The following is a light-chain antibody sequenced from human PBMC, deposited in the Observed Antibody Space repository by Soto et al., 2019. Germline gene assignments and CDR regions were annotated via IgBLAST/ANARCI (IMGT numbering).Light chain of an antibody. Sequence: QSALTQPASVSGSPGQSITISCTGTASDVGGYNRISWYQQLPGKAPKLMIYEVNNRPSGVSNRFSASKSGNTASLTISGLQAEDEADYYCNSYTSANTYVFGSGTKLTVL. V-gene: IGLV2-14*01. CDR3: NSYTSANTYV. CDR1: ASDVGGYNR. J-gene: IGLJ1*01. CDR2: EVN.